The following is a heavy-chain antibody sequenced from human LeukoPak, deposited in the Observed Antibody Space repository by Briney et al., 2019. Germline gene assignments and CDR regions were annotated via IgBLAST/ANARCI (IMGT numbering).Heavy chain of an antibody. D-gene: IGHD3-10*01. CDR1: GFTFSSYW. CDR2: IKQDGSEK. V-gene: IGHV3-7*03. J-gene: IGHJ4*02. Sequence: GGSLRLSYAASGFTFSSYWMSWVRLAPGKGLEWEANIKQDGSEKYYVDSVKGRFTISRDNAKNSLYLQMNSLRAEDTALYYCAKDVFTMVRGVLEYWGQGTLVTVSS. CDR3: AKDVFTMVRGVLEY.